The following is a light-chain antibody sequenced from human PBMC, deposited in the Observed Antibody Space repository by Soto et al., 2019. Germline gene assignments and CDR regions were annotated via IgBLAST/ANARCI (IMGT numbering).Light chain of an antibody. Sequence: QSALTQPASVSGSPGQSITISCTGTSSDVGGYNYVSWYQQHPGKAPKLMIYDVNNRPSGVSNRFSGSKSGNTASLTISGLQAEDEADYHCTSYTSSSTLYVFGTGTKLTVL. CDR1: SSDVGGYNY. J-gene: IGLJ1*01. CDR2: DVN. CDR3: TSYTSSSTLYV. V-gene: IGLV2-14*01.